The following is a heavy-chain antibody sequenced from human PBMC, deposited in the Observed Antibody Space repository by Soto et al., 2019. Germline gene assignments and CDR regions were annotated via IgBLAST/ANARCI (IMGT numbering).Heavy chain of an antibody. V-gene: IGHV3-74*01. J-gene: IGHJ4*02. CDR1: GFTFRGHW. Sequence: GGSLRLSCAASGFTFRGHWMHWVRQAPGKGLVWVSHVNNDGSGTTYADSVKGRFTISRDNAENTIYLQMNSLRVEDTAVYYCTRDSYLSLDYWGQGALVTSPQ. D-gene: IGHD2-21*01. CDR3: TRDSYLSLDY. CDR2: VNNDGSGT.